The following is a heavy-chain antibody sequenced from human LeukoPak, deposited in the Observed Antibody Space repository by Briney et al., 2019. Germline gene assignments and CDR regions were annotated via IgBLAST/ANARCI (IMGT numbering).Heavy chain of an antibody. D-gene: IGHD4-17*01. CDR3: ARDDTVTTGFDY. J-gene: IGHJ4*02. Sequence: PSETLSLTCTVSGGSISSYYWGWIRQPPGKGLEWIGYIYYSGSTNYNPSLKSRVTISVDTSKNQFSLKLTSVTAADTAVYYCARDDTVTTGFDYWGQGTLVTVSS. V-gene: IGHV4-59*01. CDR1: GGSISSYY. CDR2: IYYSGST.